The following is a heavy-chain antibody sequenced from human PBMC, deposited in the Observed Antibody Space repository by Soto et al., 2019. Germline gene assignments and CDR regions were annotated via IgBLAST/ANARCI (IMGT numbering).Heavy chain of an antibody. CDR2: IHTDGVT. Sequence: EVQLVESGGGLVQPGGSLRLSCEASGFTVNSYYMSWVRQAPGKGLEWVAVIHTDGVTYYADSVKGRFIISRDNSKNTLYLQMSSLRAEDTAVYYCARTTADYDFLSRSVKAPYGGYHGMDVWGQGTTVTVSS. J-gene: IGHJ6*02. D-gene: IGHD3-3*01. CDR1: GFTVNSYY. V-gene: IGHV3-66*01. CDR3: ARTTADYDFLSRSVKAPYGGYHGMDV.